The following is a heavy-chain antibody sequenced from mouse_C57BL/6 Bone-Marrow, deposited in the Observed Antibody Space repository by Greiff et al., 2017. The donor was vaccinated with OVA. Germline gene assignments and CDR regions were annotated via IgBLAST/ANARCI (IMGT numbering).Heavy chain of an antibody. CDR3: ARGESLFDY. CDR2: ISDGGSYT. Sequence: EVMLVESGGGLVKPGGSLKLSCAASGFTFSSYAMSWVRQTPEKRLEWVATISDGGSYTYYPDNVKGRFTISRDNAKNNLYLQMSHLKSEDTAMYYCARGESLFDYWGQGTTLTVSS. V-gene: IGHV5-4*03. J-gene: IGHJ2*01. CDR1: GFTFSSYA.